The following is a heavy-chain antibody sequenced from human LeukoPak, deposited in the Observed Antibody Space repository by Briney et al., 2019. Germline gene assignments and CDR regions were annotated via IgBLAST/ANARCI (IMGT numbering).Heavy chain of an antibody. D-gene: IGHD3-10*01. CDR2: IKEDGSEK. V-gene: IGHV3-7*05. CDR3: ARVSGSGSFYRVFDY. CDR1: GFTFNNFW. Sequence: HPGGSLRLSCAASGFTFNNFWIAWVRQAPGKGLEWVANIKEDGSEKNYVDSVKGRFTISRDNAMNSLSLQVNSLRVEDTAVYYCARVSGSGSFYRVFDYWGQGTPVTVSS. J-gene: IGHJ4*02.